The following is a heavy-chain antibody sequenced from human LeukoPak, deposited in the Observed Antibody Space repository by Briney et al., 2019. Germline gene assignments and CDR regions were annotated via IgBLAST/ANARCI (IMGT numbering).Heavy chain of an antibody. CDR3: AKATGGTNTPFDY. J-gene: IGHJ4*02. D-gene: IGHD1-26*01. CDR2: ISNTDGGT. CDR1: GFTFSSYA. Sequence: GGSLRLSCAASGFTFSSYAMSWVRQAPRKGLEWVSRISNTDGGTRYANSVKGRFTISRDNSKNTLYLQMNSLRAEDTAIYYCAKATGGTNTPFDYWGQGTLVIVSS. V-gene: IGHV3-23*01.